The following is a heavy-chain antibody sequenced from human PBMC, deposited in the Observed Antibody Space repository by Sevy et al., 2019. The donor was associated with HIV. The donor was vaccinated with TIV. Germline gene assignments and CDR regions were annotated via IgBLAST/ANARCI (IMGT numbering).Heavy chain of an antibody. Sequence: GGSLRLSCAASGFTFSSYGMHWVRQAPGKGLEWVAVISYDGSNKYYADSVKGRFTISRDNSKNTLYLQMNSLRAEDTAVYYCAKGLVRGSGYDGDYGGPVDYWGQGTLVTVSS. CDR2: ISYDGSNK. J-gene: IGHJ4*02. CDR3: AKGLVRGSGYDGDYGGPVDY. V-gene: IGHV3-30*18. D-gene: IGHD5-12*01. CDR1: GFTFSSYG.